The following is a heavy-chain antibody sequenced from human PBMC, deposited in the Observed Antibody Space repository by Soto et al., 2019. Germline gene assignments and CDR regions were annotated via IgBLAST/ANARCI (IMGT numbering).Heavy chain of an antibody. J-gene: IGHJ4*02. V-gene: IGHV4-39*01. CDR1: DCSISSRSSY. D-gene: IGHD3-3*01. CDR3: AKTGFWSDYRVADY. Sequence: SETLSLTCTVSDCSISSRSSYWGWIRQPPGKGLEWIGSINYSGSTYYNPSLKSRITISVDTSKNQFSLKLSSVTAADTAVYFCAKTGFWSDYRVADYWGQGTLVTVSS. CDR2: INYSGST.